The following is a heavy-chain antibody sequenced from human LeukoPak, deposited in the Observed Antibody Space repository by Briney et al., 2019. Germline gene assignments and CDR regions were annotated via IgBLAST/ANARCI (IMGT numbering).Heavy chain of an antibody. CDR3: AKAPGWGELLDY. J-gene: IGHJ4*02. CDR1: GFTFDDYA. D-gene: IGHD1-7*01. V-gene: IGHV3-9*01. Sequence: GGSLRLSCAASGFTFDDYAMHWVRQAPGKGLEWVSGISWNSGSIGYADSVKGRFTISRDNAKNSLYLQMNSLRAEDTAVYYCAKAPGWGELLDYWGQGTLVTVSS. CDR2: ISWNSGSI.